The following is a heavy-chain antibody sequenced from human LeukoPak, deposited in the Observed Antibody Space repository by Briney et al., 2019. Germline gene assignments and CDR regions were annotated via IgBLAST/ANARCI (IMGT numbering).Heavy chain of an antibody. D-gene: IGHD1-26*01. J-gene: IGHJ3*02. Sequence: GGSLRLSCAASGFTFSSYGMHWVRQAPGKGLEWVAVIWYDGSNKYYADSVKGRFTISRDNSKNTLYLQMNSLRAEDTAVYYCARPYSGSYTAYDAFDIWGQGTMVTVSS. V-gene: IGHV3-33*01. CDR3: ARPYSGSYTAYDAFDI. CDR1: GFTFSSYG. CDR2: IWYDGSNK.